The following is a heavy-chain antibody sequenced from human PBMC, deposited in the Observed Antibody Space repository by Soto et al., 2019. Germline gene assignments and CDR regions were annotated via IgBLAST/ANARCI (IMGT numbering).Heavy chain of an antibody. D-gene: IGHD3-10*01. Sequence: EVQLVESGGTLVQSGGSLRLSCAASGFTFSSYSMNWVRQAPGKGLEWVSYISSSSSTIYYADSVKGRFTISRDNGKNSLSLQMSSLRAEDTAVFYCTRDLPVGHDSGIYTPRYFDLWGRGTLVTVSS. CDR3: TRDLPVGHDSGIYTPRYFDL. J-gene: IGHJ2*01. CDR2: ISSSSSTI. V-gene: IGHV3-48*01. CDR1: GFTFSSYS.